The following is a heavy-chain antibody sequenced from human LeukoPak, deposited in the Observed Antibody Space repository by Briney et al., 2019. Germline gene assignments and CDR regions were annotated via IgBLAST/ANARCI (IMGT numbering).Heavy chain of an antibody. CDR1: GGSVDSGSSY. Sequence: SETLSLTCTVSGGSVDSGSSYWSWIRQPPGKGLEWIGCISYSGSTNYNPSLRSRVTMSLDTSKNQFSLTLSSVTAADTAVYFCATRRVGATFDYWGQGTLVTVSS. J-gene: IGHJ4*02. V-gene: IGHV4-61*01. D-gene: IGHD1-26*01. CDR2: ISYSGST. CDR3: ATRRVGATFDY.